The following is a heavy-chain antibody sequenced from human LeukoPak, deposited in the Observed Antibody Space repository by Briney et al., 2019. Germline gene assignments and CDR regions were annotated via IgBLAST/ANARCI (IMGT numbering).Heavy chain of an antibody. CDR2: IYYSGST. D-gene: IGHD2-15*01. CDR1: GDSISGYY. J-gene: IGHJ3*02. Sequence: PSETLSLTCTVSGDSISGYYWSWIRQPPGKGLEWIGYIYYSGSTYYNPSLKSRVTISVDTSKNQFSLKLSSVTAADTAVYYCAREVLGRNYAFDIWGQGTMVTVSS. CDR3: AREVLGRNYAFDI. V-gene: IGHV4-59*06.